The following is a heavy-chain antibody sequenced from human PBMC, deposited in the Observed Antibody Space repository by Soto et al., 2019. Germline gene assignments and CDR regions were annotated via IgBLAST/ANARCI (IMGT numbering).Heavy chain of an antibody. D-gene: IGHD1-26*01. CDR3: ATDRVGATLWAFDF. CDR1: GYTFSSYA. CDR2: FDPEDGET. J-gene: IGHJ3*01. Sequence: ASVKVSCKASGYTFSSYAISWVRQAPGQGLEWMGGFDPEDGETIYAQKFQGRVSMTEDTSTDTAYMELSSLRSEDTSVYYCATDRVGATLWAFDFWGQGTMVTVSS. V-gene: IGHV1-24*01.